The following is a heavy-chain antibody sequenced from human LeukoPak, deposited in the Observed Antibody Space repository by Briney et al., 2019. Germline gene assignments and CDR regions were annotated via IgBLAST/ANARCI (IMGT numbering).Heavy chain of an antibody. J-gene: IGHJ4*02. V-gene: IGHV3-53*01. Sequence: GGPLRLSCAASGFTVSSNYMSWVRQAPGTGLEWVSVIYSSIGTDYADSVKGRFTISRDNSKDTVYLQMNSLRAEDTAVYYCAKDDGLTGIDYWGQGSLVTVSS. CDR2: IYSSIGT. CDR3: AKDDGLTGIDY. CDR1: GFTVSSNY. D-gene: IGHD7-27*01.